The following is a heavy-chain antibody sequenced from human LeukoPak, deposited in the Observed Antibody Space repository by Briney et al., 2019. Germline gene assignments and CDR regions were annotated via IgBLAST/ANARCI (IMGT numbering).Heavy chain of an antibody. CDR1: GGPISSSSYF. D-gene: IGHD1-26*01. Sequence: SETLSLTCAVSGGPISSSSYFWAWIRQPPGKGLEWIGTVYYDETTSYSPSPRSRITISVDTSKKQFSLKLKSVTAADTAVYYCARLSVLQIVGDPDYWGQGTLVTVSS. CDR2: VYYDETT. J-gene: IGHJ4*02. V-gene: IGHV4-39*01. CDR3: ARLSVLQIVGDPDY.